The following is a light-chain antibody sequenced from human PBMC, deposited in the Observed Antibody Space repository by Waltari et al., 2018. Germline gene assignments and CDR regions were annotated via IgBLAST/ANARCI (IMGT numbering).Light chain of an antibody. CDR2: GAS. CDR1: QSFSSSF. J-gene: IGKJ1*01. Sequence: ELVLTQSPDTPSLSTGERATLSCRASQSFSSSFLAWYQQKPGQAPRLLIYGASSRATGIPDRFSGSGSGTDVTLTISRLEPEDFAVYYCQQYGSSPRTFGQGTKVEIK. CDR3: QQYGSSPRT. V-gene: IGKV3-20*01.